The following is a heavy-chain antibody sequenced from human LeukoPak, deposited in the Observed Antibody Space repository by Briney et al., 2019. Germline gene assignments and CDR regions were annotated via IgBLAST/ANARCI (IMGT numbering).Heavy chain of an antibody. Sequence: PGGSLRLSCAASGFTFSSYWMNWVRQAPGKGLVRVSRIASDGSSTTYADSVKGRFSISRDNAKNTLYLQMNSLRAEDTAVYYCAKSRDSGYSYGHYYYYGMDVWGQGTTVTVSS. V-gene: IGHV3-74*01. J-gene: IGHJ6*02. D-gene: IGHD5-18*01. CDR2: IASDGSST. CDR1: GFTFSSYW. CDR3: AKSRDSGYSYGHYYYYGMDV.